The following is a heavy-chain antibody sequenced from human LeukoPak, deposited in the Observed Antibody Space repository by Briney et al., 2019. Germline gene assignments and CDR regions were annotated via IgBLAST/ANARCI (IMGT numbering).Heavy chain of an antibody. D-gene: IGHD2/OR15-2a*01. V-gene: IGHV3-74*01. J-gene: IGHJ4*02. CDR2: INSDGSAT. CDR3: ARGTALQDY. Sequence: GGSLRLSCAASGFTFSPYWMHWVRQAPGKGLAWVSDINSDGSATNYADSVKGRFTISRDNAQNTLYLQMNSLRAEDTAVYYCARGTALQDYWGQGTLVTVSS. CDR1: GFTFSPYW.